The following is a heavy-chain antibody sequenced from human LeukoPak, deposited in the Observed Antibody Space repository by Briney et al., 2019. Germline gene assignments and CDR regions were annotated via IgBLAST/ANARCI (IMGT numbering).Heavy chain of an antibody. D-gene: IGHD2-8*02. CDR3: VKGQEVVYTPTFDF. V-gene: IGHV3-64D*09. CDR1: GFTFSTSA. J-gene: IGHJ4*02. Sequence: PGGSLRLSCPASGFTFSTSAMHWVRQAPGKGLEYVSSLGVNGISAYYADSVRGRFSISRDNSKGTLFLQMSSLRAEDTAVYYCVKGQEVVYTPTFDFWGQGTLVTVSS. CDR2: LGVNGISA.